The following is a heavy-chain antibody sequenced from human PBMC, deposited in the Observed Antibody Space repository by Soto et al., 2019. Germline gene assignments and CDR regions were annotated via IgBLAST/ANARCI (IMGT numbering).Heavy chain of an antibody. V-gene: IGHV5-51*01. CDR3: ARRSGASLNYYDSSGKGYYGMDV. D-gene: IGHD3-22*01. J-gene: IGHJ6*02. CDR1: GYSFTSYW. CDR2: IYPGDSDT. Sequence: PGESLKISCKGSGYSFTSYWIGWVRQMPGKGLEWMGIIYPGDSDTRYSPSFQGQVTISADKSISTAYLQWSSLKASDTAMYYCARRSGASLNYYDSSGKGYYGMDVWGQWTTVTVAS.